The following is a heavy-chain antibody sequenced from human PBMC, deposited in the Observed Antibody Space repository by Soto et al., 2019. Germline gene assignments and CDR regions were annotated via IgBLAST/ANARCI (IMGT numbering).Heavy chain of an antibody. CDR1: GSTFSDHY. CDR2: VKDKAHSYTT. CDR3: AKIDGLDV. Sequence: ESGGGLVQPGGSLRLSCAASGSTFSDHYMDWVRQAPGKGLEWVGRVKDKAHSYTTQYAASLKGRVTISREDSKNALYLEMNSLKTEDTAVYYCAKIDGLDVWGQGTMVTVSS. J-gene: IGHJ6*02. V-gene: IGHV3-72*01.